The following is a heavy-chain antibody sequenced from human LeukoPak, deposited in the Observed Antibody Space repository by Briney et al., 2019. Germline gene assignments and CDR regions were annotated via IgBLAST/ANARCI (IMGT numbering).Heavy chain of an antibody. D-gene: IGHD4-17*01. V-gene: IGHV1-18*01. CDR3: ATYGDDLVDYYYYYMDV. CDR1: GYTFTSYG. J-gene: IGHJ6*03. CDR2: ISAYNGNT. Sequence: ASVKVSCKASGYTFTSYGISWVRQAPGQGLEWMGWISAYNGNTNYAQKLQGRVTMTTDTSTSTAYMELRSLRSDDTAVYYCATYGDDLVDYYYYYMDVWGKGTTVTVSS.